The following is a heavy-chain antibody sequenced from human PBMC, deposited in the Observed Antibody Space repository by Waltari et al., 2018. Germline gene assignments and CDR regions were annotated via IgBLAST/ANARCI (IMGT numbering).Heavy chain of an antibody. J-gene: IGHJ4*01. Sequence: EVQLLESGGGLKQPGGSLTLSCTASGFTFSNYALSWVRQVAGKGREWVSPTSGIGLTTDYVDAVRGRFTISRDNSKNTLYLQMSSLRADDTAIYYCTKGRAYYYESSGYHPFDYWGHGTLVTVSS. V-gene: IGHV3-23*01. CDR3: TKGRAYYYESSGYHPFDY. CDR1: GFTFSNYA. CDR2: TSGIGLTT. D-gene: IGHD3-22*01.